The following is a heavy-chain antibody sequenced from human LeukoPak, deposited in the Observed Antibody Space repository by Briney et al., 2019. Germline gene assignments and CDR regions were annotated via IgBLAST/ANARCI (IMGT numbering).Heavy chain of an antibody. V-gene: IGHV4-59*01. Sequence: PSETLSLTCTVSGGSISSYYWSWIRQPPGKGLEWIGYIYYSGSTNYNPSLKSRVTISVDTSKNQFSLKLGSVTAADTAVYYCARDVPLDYYDSREVGAFDIWGQGTMVTVSS. CDR1: GGSISSYY. D-gene: IGHD3-22*01. CDR2: IYYSGST. J-gene: IGHJ3*02. CDR3: ARDVPLDYYDSREVGAFDI.